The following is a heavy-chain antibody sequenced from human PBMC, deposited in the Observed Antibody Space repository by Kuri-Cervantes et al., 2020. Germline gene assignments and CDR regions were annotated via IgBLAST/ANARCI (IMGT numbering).Heavy chain of an antibody. CDR2: ISPSDSDT. CDR3: ARRGLDDDAFDI. V-gene: IGHV5-51*01. D-gene: IGHD3-10*01. J-gene: IGHJ3*02. CDR1: GYRFSNNW. Sequence: GESLKISCQGSGYRFSNNWIGWVRQMPGEGLEWMGVISPSDSDTRYSPSFQGQVTMTADKSISTAYVQWSSLKASDTAIYYCARRGLDDDAFDIWGQGTVVTVSS.